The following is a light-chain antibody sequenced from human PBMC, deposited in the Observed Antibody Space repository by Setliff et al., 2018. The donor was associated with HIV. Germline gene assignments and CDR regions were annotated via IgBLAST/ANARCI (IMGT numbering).Light chain of an antibody. J-gene: IGLJ1*01. CDR3: CSYAGSSYV. CDR1: SSDIGSYNL. V-gene: IGLV2-23*02. CDR2: EVI. Sequence: QSALTQPASVSGSPGQSITISCTGTSSDIGSYNLVSWYQQHPGKVPKLKIYEVIKRPSGVSNRFSGSKSGNTASLTISGLQAEDEADYYCCSYAGSSYVFGTGTKATVL.